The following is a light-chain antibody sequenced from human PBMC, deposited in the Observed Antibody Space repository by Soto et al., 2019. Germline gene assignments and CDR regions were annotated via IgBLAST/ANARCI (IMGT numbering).Light chain of an antibody. CDR1: QSVSSSY. Sequence: EIVLTQSPGTLSLSPGERATLSCRASQSVSSSYLAWYQQKPGQAPRLLIYDTSSRATGIPDRFSGSGGGTDFPLAISRLEPEDFAVYYCQQCGSSPSFGQGTKVELK. J-gene: IGKJ1*01. CDR2: DTS. V-gene: IGKV3-20*01. CDR3: QQCGSSPS.